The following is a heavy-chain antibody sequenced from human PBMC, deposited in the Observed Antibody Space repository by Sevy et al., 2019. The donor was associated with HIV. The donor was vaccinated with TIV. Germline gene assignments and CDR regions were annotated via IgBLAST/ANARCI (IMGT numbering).Heavy chain of an antibody. CDR3: TRDFTYYYDSSGYSHDAFDI. V-gene: IGHV3-49*03. Sequence: GGSLRLSCTASGFTFGDYAMSWFRQAPGKGLEWVGFIRSKAYGGTTEYAASVKGSFTISRDDSKSIAFLQMNSLKTEDTAVYYCTRDFTYYYDSSGYSHDAFDIWGQGTMVTVSS. J-gene: IGHJ3*02. CDR2: IRSKAYGGTT. CDR1: GFTFGDYA. D-gene: IGHD3-22*01.